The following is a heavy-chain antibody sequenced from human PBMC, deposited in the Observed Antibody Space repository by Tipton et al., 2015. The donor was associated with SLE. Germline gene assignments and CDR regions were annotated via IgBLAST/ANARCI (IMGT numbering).Heavy chain of an antibody. CDR2: IYHSGGT. CDR3: ARQPVYYYYYMDV. Sequence: TLSLTCAVTGGSISSGGYSWIWIRHPPGKTLEWIGYIYHSGGTYQNPSLTSRVTMSVDKSKNQFSLKLSSVTAADTAVYYCARQPVYYYYYMDVWGKGTTVTVSS. V-gene: IGHV4-30-2*01. J-gene: IGHJ6*03. CDR1: GGSISSGGYS.